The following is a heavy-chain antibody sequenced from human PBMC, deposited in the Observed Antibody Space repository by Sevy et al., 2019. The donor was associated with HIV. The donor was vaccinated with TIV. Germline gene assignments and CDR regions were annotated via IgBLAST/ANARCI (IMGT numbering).Heavy chain of an antibody. CDR2: ISPEGSRI. CDR1: GFGFSGTW. D-gene: IGHD3-16*01. CDR3: AKDWGWKTFDY. Sequence: GGSLRLSCAASGFGFSGTWMNWVRQAPGKGLEWVAIISPEGSRIDYADSVKGRLIISRDNANSSVSLQMNSLRVEDMGVYYCAKDWGWKTFDYWGQGALVTVSS. J-gene: IGHJ4*02. V-gene: IGHV3-7*04.